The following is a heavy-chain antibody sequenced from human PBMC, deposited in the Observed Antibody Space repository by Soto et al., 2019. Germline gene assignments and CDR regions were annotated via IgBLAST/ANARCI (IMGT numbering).Heavy chain of an antibody. D-gene: IGHD6-19*01. J-gene: IGHJ4*02. Sequence: QVQLVESGGGVVQPGGSLRLSCAASGFTFSNHGMHWVRQAPGKGLEWVAVIWYDGSNKYYADSVKGRFTISRDNSKNTLFMQMNSLRAEDTAVYYCARGTPGIAGVGSKPPFYYWGQGTLVAVSS. CDR3: ARGTPGIAGVGSKPPFYY. CDR2: IWYDGSNK. CDR1: GFTFSNHG. V-gene: IGHV3-33*01.